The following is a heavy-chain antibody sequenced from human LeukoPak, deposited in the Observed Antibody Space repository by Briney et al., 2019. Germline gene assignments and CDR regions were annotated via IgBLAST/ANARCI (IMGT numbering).Heavy chain of an antibody. J-gene: IGHJ5*02. CDR2: ISAYNGNT. CDR3: ASVNREWLVRFDP. V-gene: IGHV1-18*01. D-gene: IGHD6-19*01. CDR1: GYTFTSYG. Sequence: ASVKLTFKASGYTFTSYGISWVRLAPGQGLEWMGWISAYNGNTNYAQKLQGRVTMTTDTSTSTAYMELRSLRSDDTAVYYCASVNREWLVRFDPRGPGTLVTVSS.